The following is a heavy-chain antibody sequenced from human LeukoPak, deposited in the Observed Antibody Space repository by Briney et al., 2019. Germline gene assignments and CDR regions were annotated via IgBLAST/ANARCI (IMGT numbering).Heavy chain of an antibody. Sequence: ASVTVCCTVSGYTFTDYNIHWVRQAPGQGIEWMGWINPNSGGTVYTQKFQGRVTMTRDTSISTAYMELSRLRSGHAAVYYIARDVNGVVVVAATVDHWGQGSLVTVSS. D-gene: IGHD2-15*01. CDR1: GYTFTDYN. J-gene: IGHJ4*02. V-gene: IGHV1-2*02. CDR3: ARDVNGVVVVAATVDH. CDR2: INPNSGGT.